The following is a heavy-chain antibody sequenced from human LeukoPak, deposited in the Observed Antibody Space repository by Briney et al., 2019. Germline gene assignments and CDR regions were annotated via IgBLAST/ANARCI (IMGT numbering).Heavy chain of an antibody. J-gene: IGHJ5*02. CDR1: GGTFSSYA. CDR3: VRWLGSWFDP. CDR2: IIPILGIA. D-gene: IGHD1-26*01. V-gene: IGHV1-69*04. Sequence: SVKVSCKASGGTFSSYAISWVRQAPGQGLEWMGRIIPILGIANYAQKFQGRVTITADKSTSTAYMELSSLRSEDTAVYYCVRWLGSWFDPWGQGTLVTVSS.